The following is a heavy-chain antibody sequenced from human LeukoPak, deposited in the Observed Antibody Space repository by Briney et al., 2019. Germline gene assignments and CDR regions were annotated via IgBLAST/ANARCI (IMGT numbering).Heavy chain of an antibody. J-gene: IGHJ5*02. CDR3: ARSTGLTNCFDP. Sequence: SETLSLTCAVYGGSFSGYYWSWIRQPPGKGLEWIGYIYHSGNTNYNPSLKSRVTMSADTSKNQLSLKLTSVTAADTAVYYCARSTGLTNCFDPWGQGALVTVSS. CDR1: GGSFSGYY. CDR2: IYHSGNT. V-gene: IGHV4-59*01. D-gene: IGHD7-27*01.